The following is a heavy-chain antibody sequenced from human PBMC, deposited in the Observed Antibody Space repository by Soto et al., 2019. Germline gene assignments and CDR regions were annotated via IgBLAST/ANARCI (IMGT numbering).Heavy chain of an antibody. J-gene: IGHJ4*02. CDR2: VSAYNGNT. V-gene: IGHV1-18*01. CDR3: TRGAGQGSGSYD. CDR1: GYIFTSYG. D-gene: IGHD3-10*01. Sequence: QVQLVQSGAEVKKPGASVKVSCKASGYIFTSYGITWVRQAPGQGLEWMGWVSAYNGNTQYAQKLQGRVTMSTDTATSTAYMELRSLRSDDTAVYYCTRGAGQGSGSYDWGQGTRVTVSS.